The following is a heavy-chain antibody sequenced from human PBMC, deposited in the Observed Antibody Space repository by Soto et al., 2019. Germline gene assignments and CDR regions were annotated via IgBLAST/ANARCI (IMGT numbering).Heavy chain of an antibody. CDR3: ARDTHYYDILTGYYNY. V-gene: IGHV3-33*01. CDR2: IWYDGSNK. Sequence: GGSLRLSCAASGFTFSSYGMHWVRQAPGKGLEWVAVIWYDGSNKYYADSVKGRFTISRDNSKNTLYLQMNSLRAEDTAVYYCARDTHYYDILTGYYNYWGQGTLVTVSS. J-gene: IGHJ4*02. D-gene: IGHD3-9*01. CDR1: GFTFSSYG.